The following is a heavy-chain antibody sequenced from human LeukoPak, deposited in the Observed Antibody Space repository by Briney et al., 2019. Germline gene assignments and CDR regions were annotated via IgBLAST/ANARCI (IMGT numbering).Heavy chain of an antibody. D-gene: IGHD3-22*01. CDR2: INPNSGGT. V-gene: IGHV1-2*02. CDR3: ARSRVVITTPFDY. J-gene: IGHJ4*02. Sequence: ASVKVSCKASGYTFTGYYMHWVRQAPGQGLEWMGWINPNSGGTNYAQKFQGRVTMARDMSTSTVYMELSSLRSEDAAVYYCARSRVVITTPFDYWGQGTLVTVSS. CDR1: GYTFTGYY.